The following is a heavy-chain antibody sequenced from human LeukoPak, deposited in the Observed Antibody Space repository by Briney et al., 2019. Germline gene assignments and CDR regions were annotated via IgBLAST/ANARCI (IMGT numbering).Heavy chain of an antibody. V-gene: IGHV1-46*01. J-gene: IGHJ5*02. CDR3: AREYYYGSGELERYWFDP. CDR1: GYTFTYYY. D-gene: IGHD3-10*01. Sequence: ASVKVSCKASGYTFTYYYMHWVRQAPGQGLEWMGMINPSSGSTSYAQKFQGRVTMTRGTSISTAYMELSRLRSDDTAVYYCAREYYYGSGELERYWFDPWGQGTLVTVSS. CDR2: INPSSGST.